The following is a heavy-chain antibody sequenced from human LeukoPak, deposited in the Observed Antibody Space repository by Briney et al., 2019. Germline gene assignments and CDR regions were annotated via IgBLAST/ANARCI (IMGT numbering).Heavy chain of an antibody. V-gene: IGHV3-30*04. CDR1: GSTFSSYA. D-gene: IGHD2-15*01. CDR3: ARGGSCSGGNCKYTRKEIDY. J-gene: IGHJ4*02. CDR2: ISYDGSNK. Sequence: GGSLRLSCAASGSTFSSYAMHWVRQAPGKGLEWVAVISYDGSNKYYADSVKGRFTISRDNSKNTLYLQMNSLRAEDTAIYYCARGGSCSGGNCKYTRKEIDYWGQGTLVTVSS.